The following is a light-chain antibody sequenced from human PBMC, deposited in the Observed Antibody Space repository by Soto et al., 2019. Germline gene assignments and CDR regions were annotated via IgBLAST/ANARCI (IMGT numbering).Light chain of an antibody. CDR1: SSNIGSNT. J-gene: IGLJ2*01. CDR3: APWDDSLNGVV. V-gene: IGLV1-44*01. Sequence: QAVVTQPPSASGTPGQRVTISCSGSSSNIGSNTVNWYQQLPGTAPKLLIYSNNQRPSGVPDRFSGFKSGTSASLAISGLQSEDEADYYCAPWDDSLNGVVFGGGTKLTVL. CDR2: SNN.